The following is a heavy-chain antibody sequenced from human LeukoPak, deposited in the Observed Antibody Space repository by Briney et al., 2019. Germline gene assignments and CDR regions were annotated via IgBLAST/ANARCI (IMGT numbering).Heavy chain of an antibody. CDR2: INHSGST. V-gene: IGHV4-34*01. D-gene: IGHD2-15*01. J-gene: IGHJ6*03. Sequence: SETLSLTCAVYGGSFSGYYWSWIRQPPGKGLEWIGEINHSGSTNYNPSLKSRVTISVDTSKNQFSLKLSSVTAADTAVYYCARGQLTCSGGSCYSNHYYYYYYMDVGGKGTTVTVSS. CDR3: ARGQLTCSGGSCYSNHYYYYYYMDV. CDR1: GGSFSGYY.